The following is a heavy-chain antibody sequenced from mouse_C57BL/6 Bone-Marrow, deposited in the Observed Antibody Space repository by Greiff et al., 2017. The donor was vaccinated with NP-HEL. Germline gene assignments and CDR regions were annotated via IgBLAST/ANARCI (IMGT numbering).Heavy chain of an antibody. CDR2: IYPRSGNT. J-gene: IGHJ4*01. CDR3: ARYAYYYAMDY. D-gene: IGHD6-5*01. CDR1: GYTFTSYG. V-gene: IGHV1-81*01. Sequence: VQLQQSGAELARPGASVKLSCKASGYTFTSYGISWVKQSTGQGLEWIGEIYPRSGNTYYNEKFKGKATLTADKSSSTAYMELRSLTSEDSAVYFCARYAYYYAMDYWGQGTSVTVSS.